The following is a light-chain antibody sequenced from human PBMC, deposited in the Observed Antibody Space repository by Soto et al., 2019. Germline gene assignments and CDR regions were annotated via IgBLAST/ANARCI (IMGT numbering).Light chain of an antibody. CDR3: SSDTSSSTLVV. V-gene: IGLV2-14*01. Sequence: QSALTQPASVSGSPGQSITISCTGTSSDVGGYNYVSWYQQHPGKAPTLMIYDVSNRPSGVSNRFSGSKSGNTASLTISGLQAEDEADYYCSSDTSSSTLVVLGGGTKLTVL. CDR1: SSDVGGYNY. CDR2: DVS. J-gene: IGLJ2*01.